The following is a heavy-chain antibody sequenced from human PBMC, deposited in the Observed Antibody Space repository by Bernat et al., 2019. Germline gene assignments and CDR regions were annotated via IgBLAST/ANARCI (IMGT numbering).Heavy chain of an antibody. CDR3: ARPRYSSSFEGDFDI. Sequence: QLQLQESGPGLVKPSEALSLTCTVSGGSISSNSYYWGWIRQPPGKGLEWIGSISYSGSTYYNPSLQSRVTISVDTTKNQFSLRLNSVTAADTAVYYCARPRYSSSFEGDFDIWGQGTMVTVSS. D-gene: IGHD6-13*01. CDR2: ISYSGST. CDR1: GGSISSNSYY. V-gene: IGHV4-39*01. J-gene: IGHJ3*02.